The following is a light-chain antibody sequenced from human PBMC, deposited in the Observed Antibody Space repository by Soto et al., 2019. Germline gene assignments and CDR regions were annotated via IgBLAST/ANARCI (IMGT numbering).Light chain of an antibody. CDR2: SAS. Sequence: IQLTQSPSSLSASVGDRVTITCQASRGISSYLAWYQQKPGKAPKLLVYSASTLQSGVPSRFSGSGSGPDFTPTITSLQPEDSATYFCQQANSFPFTFGQGPRLE. V-gene: IGKV1-9*01. CDR1: RGISSY. J-gene: IGKJ5*01. CDR3: QQANSFPFT.